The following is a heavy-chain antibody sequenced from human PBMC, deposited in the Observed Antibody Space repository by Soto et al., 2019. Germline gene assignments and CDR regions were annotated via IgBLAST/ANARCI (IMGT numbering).Heavy chain of an antibody. CDR1: GPALSVVGSF. CDR3: TREQSEDNYFDP. D-gene: IGHD6-19*01. J-gene: IGHJ5*02. Sequence: SETLSLTSISPGPALSVVGSFYTGCRQPPGKGLEWLGYIYYSGGTNYNPSLKSRVTISLDKSKSQFSLRLISVTAADTAVSYCTREQSEDNYFDPWGQGTLVTVSS. CDR2: IYYSGGT. V-gene: IGHV4-61*08.